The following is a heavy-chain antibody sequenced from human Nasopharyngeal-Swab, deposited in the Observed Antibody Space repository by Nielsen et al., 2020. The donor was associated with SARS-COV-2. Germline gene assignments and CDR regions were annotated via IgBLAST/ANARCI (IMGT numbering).Heavy chain of an antibody. Sequence: GESLKISCAASGFTFSSYSMNWVRQAPGKGLEWVSSISSSSSYIYYADSGKGRFTISRDNAKNSLYLQMNSLRAGDTAVYYCARDTNPRGIVVVPQPSGAWGQGTLVTVSS. V-gene: IGHV3-21*01. D-gene: IGHD2-2*01. J-gene: IGHJ5*02. CDR1: GFTFSSYS. CDR3: ARDTNPRGIVVVPQPSGA. CDR2: ISSSSSYI.